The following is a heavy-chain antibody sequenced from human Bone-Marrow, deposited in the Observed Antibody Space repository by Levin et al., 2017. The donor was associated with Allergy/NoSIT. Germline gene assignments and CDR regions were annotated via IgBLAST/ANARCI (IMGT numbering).Heavy chain of an antibody. V-gene: IGHV3-74*01. CDR2: INSDVTSL. Sequence: PGGSLRLSCEASGFTFSVYRMHWVRQAPGKGLVWVSRINSDVTSLAYADFVKGRFTISRDNTKNTLYLQMNSLGADDTAVYYCARDLGVPAHDWYLDLWGRGTLVTVSS. CDR1: GFTFSVYR. CDR3: ARDLGVPAHDWYLDL. D-gene: IGHD2-2*01. J-gene: IGHJ2*01.